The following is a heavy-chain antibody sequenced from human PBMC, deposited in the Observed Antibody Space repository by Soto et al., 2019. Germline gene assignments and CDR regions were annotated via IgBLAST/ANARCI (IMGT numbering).Heavy chain of an antibody. D-gene: IGHD3-10*01. CDR3: ASYCSGSYPLFDP. CDR1: GGSISSDY. V-gene: IGHV4-59*01. CDR2: ISYSGST. J-gene: IGHJ5*02. Sequence: QVQLQESGPGLVKPSETLSLTCTVSGGSISSDYWCWIRQPPGTGLAWIGYISYSGSTNYNPSLKSRVNISIDTSKTQFYLKLSSVTAADTGVSYCASYCSGSYPLFDPWGQGTLVTVSS.